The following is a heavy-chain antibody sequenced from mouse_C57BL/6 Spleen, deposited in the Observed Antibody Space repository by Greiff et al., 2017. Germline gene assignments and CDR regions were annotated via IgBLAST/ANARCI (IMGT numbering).Heavy chain of an antibody. CDR1: GYTFTSYW. D-gene: IGHD1-1*01. CDR2: IDPSDSYT. CDR3: ARNYGSSRDYAMDY. J-gene: IGHJ4*01. Sequence: QVQLQQPGAELVMPGASVKLSCKASGYTFTSYWMHWVKQRPGQGLEWIGEIDPSDSYTNYNQKFKSKSAMTVDKSSSTAYMQLSSLTSEASAVYYCARNYGSSRDYAMDYWGQGTSVTVSS. V-gene: IGHV1-69*01.